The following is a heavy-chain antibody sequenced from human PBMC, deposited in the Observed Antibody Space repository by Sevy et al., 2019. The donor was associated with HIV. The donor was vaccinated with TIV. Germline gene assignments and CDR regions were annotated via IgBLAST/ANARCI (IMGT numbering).Heavy chain of an antibody. Sequence: GGSLRLSCAASGFTFTSFSMHWVRQAPGKGLEWVATISYDGSNKYYADSVKGRFTISRDNSKNYLYLQMNSLRAEDMAVYCCALERLSSNVAEYFQNWGQGTLVTVSS. CDR2: ISYDGSNK. CDR1: GFTFTSFS. V-gene: IGHV3-30-3*01. J-gene: IGHJ1*01. CDR3: ALERLSSNVAEYFQN. D-gene: IGHD1-1*01.